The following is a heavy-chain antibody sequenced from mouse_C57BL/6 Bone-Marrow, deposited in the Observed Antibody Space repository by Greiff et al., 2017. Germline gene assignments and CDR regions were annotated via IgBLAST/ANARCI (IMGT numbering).Heavy chain of an antibody. CDR3: ATMITTLFDY. D-gene: IGHD2-4*01. CDR1: GYTFTSYW. CDR2: IDPSDSYT. Sequence: QVQLQQSGAELVMPGASVKLSCKASGYTFTSYWMHWVKQRPGQGLEWIGEIDPSDSYTNYNQKFKGKSTLTVDKSSSTAYMQLSSLTSEDSAVYYCATMITTLFDYWGQGTTLTVSS. V-gene: IGHV1-69*01. J-gene: IGHJ2*01.